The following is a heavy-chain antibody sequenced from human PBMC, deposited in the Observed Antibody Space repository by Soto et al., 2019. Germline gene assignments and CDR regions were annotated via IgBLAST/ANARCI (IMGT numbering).Heavy chain of an antibody. V-gene: IGHV3-30-3*01. J-gene: IGHJ5*02. CDR3: ARGTFATGRWDL. CDR1: GFRFSNYA. Sequence: GGSLRLSCAASGFRFSNYAMHWVRQAPGKGLEWVAVISYDGNNRYYADSVQGRFTVSRDNSKNVLFLQVNSLRSDDSALYYCARGTFATGRWDLWGQGTPVTVSS. CDR2: ISYDGNNR. D-gene: IGHD3-16*01.